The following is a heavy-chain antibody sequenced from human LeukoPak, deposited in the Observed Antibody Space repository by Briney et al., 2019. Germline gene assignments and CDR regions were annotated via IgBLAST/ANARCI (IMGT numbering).Heavy chain of an antibody. CDR3: AKRGGYCTGGSCYSYYFDY. CDR1: GFTFSSYA. J-gene: IGHJ4*02. Sequence: GESLRLSCAASGFTFSSYAMSWVRQAPGKGLEWVSIISGSGGSTYYADSVKGRFTISRDNSKNTLYLQMNSLRAEDTAVYYCAKRGGYCTGGSCYSYYFDYWGQGTLVTVSS. D-gene: IGHD2-15*01. CDR2: ISGSGGST. V-gene: IGHV3-23*01.